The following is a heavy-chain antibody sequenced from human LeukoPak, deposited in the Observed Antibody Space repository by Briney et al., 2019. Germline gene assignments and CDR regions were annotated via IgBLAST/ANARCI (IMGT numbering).Heavy chain of an antibody. CDR1: GYTFTGYY. V-gene: IGHV1-2*02. CDR3: ARDPGLAAAGTDYNWFDP. CDR2: INPNSGGT. Sequence: ASVTVSCKASGYTFTGYYMHWVRQAPGQGLEWMGWINPNSGGTNYAQKFQGRVTMTRDTSISTAYMELSRLRSDDTAVYYRARDPGLAAAGTDYNWFDPWGQGTLVTVSS. J-gene: IGHJ5*02. D-gene: IGHD6-13*01.